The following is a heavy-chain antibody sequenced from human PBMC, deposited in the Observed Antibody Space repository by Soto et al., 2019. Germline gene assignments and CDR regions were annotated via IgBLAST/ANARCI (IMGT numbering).Heavy chain of an antibody. J-gene: IGHJ4*02. CDR3: ATWGTRLGYCTNGVCYTDFDY. D-gene: IGHD2-8*01. V-gene: IGHV1-24*01. Sequence: VKVSCKVSGYTLTELSMHWVRQAPGKGLEWMGGFDPEDGETIYAQKFQGRVTMTEDTSTDTAYMELSSLRSEDTAVYYYATWGTRLGYCTNGVCYTDFDYWGQGTLVTVSS. CDR2: FDPEDGET. CDR1: GYTLTELS.